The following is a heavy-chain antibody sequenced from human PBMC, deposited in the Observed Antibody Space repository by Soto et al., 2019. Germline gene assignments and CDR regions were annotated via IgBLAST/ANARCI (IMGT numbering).Heavy chain of an antibody. CDR1: GFSFSSKW. J-gene: IGHJ4*02. D-gene: IGHD6-19*01. CDR2: IKEDGSDK. Sequence: GGSLRLSCTASGFSFSSKWMSWVRQAPGKGLEWVANIKEDGSDKYYADSVKGRFTISRDNAKNSLYLQMNSLRAEDTAVYYCARVPIAVAGISVYWGQGTLVTVSS. CDR3: ARVPIAVAGISVY. V-gene: IGHV3-7*01.